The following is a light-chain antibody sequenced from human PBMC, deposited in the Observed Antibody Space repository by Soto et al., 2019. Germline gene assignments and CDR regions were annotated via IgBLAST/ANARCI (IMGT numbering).Light chain of an antibody. CDR1: QSVSSN. J-gene: IGKJ2*01. CDR3: QQYNKWPLT. V-gene: IGKV3-15*01. CDR2: GAS. Sequence: EIVMTQSPATLSVSPGERATLSCRASQSVSSNLAWYQQKPGQAPRLLIYGASNRATDIPARFSGSGSGTDFTLTISSLQSEDFAVYHCQQYNKWPLTFGQGTKVEIK.